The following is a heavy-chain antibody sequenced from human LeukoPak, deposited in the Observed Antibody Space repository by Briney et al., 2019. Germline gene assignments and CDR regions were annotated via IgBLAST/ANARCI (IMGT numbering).Heavy chain of an antibody. V-gene: IGHV7-4-1*02. CDR3: ARRSMVQHMGV. CDR2: IDTNTGNP. CDR1: GYTFTNHS. D-gene: IGHD3-10*01. J-gene: IGHJ6*03. Sequence: ASVKVSCTASGYTFTNHSINWVRQAPGQGLEYMGWIDTNTGNPSYAQAFTGRIVFSLDTSVSTAYLEIRSLKAEDSAAYFCARRSMVQHMGVWGKGTTVIVSS.